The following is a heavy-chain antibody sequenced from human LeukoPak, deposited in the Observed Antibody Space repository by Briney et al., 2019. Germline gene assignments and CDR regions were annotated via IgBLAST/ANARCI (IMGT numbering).Heavy chain of an antibody. D-gene: IGHD2-21*01. CDR1: GGSIGSYY. J-gene: IGHJ5*02. Sequence: PSETLSLTCTVSGGSIGSYYWSWIRQPAGKGLEWIGRIFTSGSTVYNPSLSSRVTMSVDTSKNEFSLRLTSVTAADTAVYYCARSPHRLIGHWFDPWGQGTLVTVSS. CDR2: IFTSGST. V-gene: IGHV4-4*07. CDR3: ARSPHRLIGHWFDP.